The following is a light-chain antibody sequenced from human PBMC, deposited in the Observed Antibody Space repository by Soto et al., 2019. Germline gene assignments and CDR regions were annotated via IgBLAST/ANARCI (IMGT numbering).Light chain of an antibody. Sequence: TLSASVGDRVTITCRASQSISSWLAWYKQKPGKAPKLLIYDASILESGVPSRFSGVGSGTDFTLTISSLQPDDFATYYCQQYNSYSSTFGQGTKVDIK. CDR1: QSISSW. CDR3: QQYNSYSST. V-gene: IGKV1-5*01. J-gene: IGKJ1*01. CDR2: DAS.